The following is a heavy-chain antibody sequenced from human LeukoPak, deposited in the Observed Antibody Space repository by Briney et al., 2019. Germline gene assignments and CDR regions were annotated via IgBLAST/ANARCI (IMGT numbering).Heavy chain of an antibody. D-gene: IGHD3-22*01. Sequence: SVKVSCKASVGTFSSYAISWARQAPGQGLEWMGGIIPIFGTANYAQKFQGRVTITTDESTSTAYMELSSLRSEDTAVYYCASMGIYDSSGYSDYWGQGTLVTVSS. V-gene: IGHV1-69*05. CDR1: VGTFSSYA. J-gene: IGHJ4*02. CDR3: ASMGIYDSSGYSDY. CDR2: IIPIFGTA.